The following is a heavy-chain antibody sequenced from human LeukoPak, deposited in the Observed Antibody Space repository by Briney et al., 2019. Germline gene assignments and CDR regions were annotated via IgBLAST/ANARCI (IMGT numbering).Heavy chain of an antibody. CDR2: ISGSGGST. CDR1: GFTFHSYA. V-gene: IGHV3-23*01. J-gene: IGHJ6*03. Sequence: GGSLRLSCAAPGFTFHSYAMHWVRQAPGKGLEWVSAISGSGGSTYYADSVKGRFTISRDNSKNTLYLQMNSLRAEDTAVYYCAKRGGWYNYYYYMDVWGKGTTVTVSS. CDR3: AKRGGWYNYYYYMDV. D-gene: IGHD3-10*01.